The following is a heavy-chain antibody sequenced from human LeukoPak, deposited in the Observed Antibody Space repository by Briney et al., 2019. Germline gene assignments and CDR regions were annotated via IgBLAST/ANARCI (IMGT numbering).Heavy chain of an antibody. CDR2: ISWNSGSI. CDR1: GFTFDDYA. CDR3: AKESHGYCSGGSCYRAGWFDY. Sequence: GRSLRLSCAASGFTFDDYAMHWVRQAPGKGLEWVSGISWNSGSIGYADSVKGRFTISRDNAKNSLYLQMNSLRAEDTALYYYAKESHGYCSGGSCYRAGWFDYWGQGTLVTVSS. D-gene: IGHD2-15*01. J-gene: IGHJ4*02. V-gene: IGHV3-9*01.